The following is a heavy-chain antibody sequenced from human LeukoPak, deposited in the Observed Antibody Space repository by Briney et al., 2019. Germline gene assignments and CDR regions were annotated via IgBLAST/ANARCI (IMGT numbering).Heavy chain of an antibody. Sequence: GGSLRLSCAASGFTFSSYAMSWVRQAPGKGLEWVSAISGSGGSTYYADSVKGRFTISRDNSKNTLYLQTNSLRAEDTAVYYCAKFAVAATTFYGMDVWGQGTTVTVSS. CDR2: ISGSGGST. J-gene: IGHJ6*02. V-gene: IGHV3-23*01. CDR1: GFTFSSYA. D-gene: IGHD2-15*01. CDR3: AKFAVAATTFYGMDV.